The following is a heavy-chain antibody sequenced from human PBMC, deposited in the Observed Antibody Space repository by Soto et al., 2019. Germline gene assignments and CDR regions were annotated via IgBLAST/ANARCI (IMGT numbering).Heavy chain of an antibody. Sequence: SETLSLTCTVSGGSISSGDYYWSWIRQPPGKGLEWIGYIYYSGSTYYNPSLKSRVTISVDTSKNQFSLKLSSVTAADTAVYYCARVDYYGSGDLDYWGQGTLVTVS. CDR2: IYYSGST. D-gene: IGHD3-10*01. CDR1: GGSISSGDYY. CDR3: ARVDYYGSGDLDY. V-gene: IGHV4-30-4*01. J-gene: IGHJ4*02.